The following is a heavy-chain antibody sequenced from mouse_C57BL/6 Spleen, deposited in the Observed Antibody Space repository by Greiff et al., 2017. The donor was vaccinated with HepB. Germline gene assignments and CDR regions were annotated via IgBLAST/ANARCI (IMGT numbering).Heavy chain of an antibody. CDR1: GFTFSSYA. D-gene: IGHD4-1*02. CDR3: TRDSTGTGFDY. Sequence: EVMLVESGEGLVKPGGSLKLSCAASGFTFSSYAMSWVRQTPEKRLEWVAYISSGGDYIYYADTVKGRFTISRDNARNTLYLQMSSLKSEDTAMYYCTRDSTGTGFDYWGQGTTLTVSS. CDR2: ISSGGDYI. J-gene: IGHJ2*01. V-gene: IGHV5-9-1*02.